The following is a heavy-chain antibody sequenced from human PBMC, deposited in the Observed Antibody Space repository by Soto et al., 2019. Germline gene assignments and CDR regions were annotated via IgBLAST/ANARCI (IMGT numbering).Heavy chain of an antibody. CDR2: ITRTGGST. D-gene: IGHD6-19*01. J-gene: IGHJ4*02. V-gene: IGHV3-23*01. CDR1: GFTFSNYA. CDR3: AKAHSSAWYDSDY. Sequence: GGSLRLSCAASGFTFSNYAMSWVRQAPGKGLEWISGITRTGGSTFYADSVKGRFTISRDNSKNTLYLQMNSLRAEDTALYYCAKAHSSAWYDSDYWGQGTLVTVSS.